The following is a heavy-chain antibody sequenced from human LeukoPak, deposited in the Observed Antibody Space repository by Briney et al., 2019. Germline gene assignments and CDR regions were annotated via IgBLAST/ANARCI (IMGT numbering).Heavy chain of an antibody. J-gene: IGHJ4*02. Sequence: SSETLSLTCTVSGGSISSYYWSWIRQPPGKGLEWIGYIYYSGSTNYNPSLKSRVTISVDTSKNQFSLKLGSVTAADTAVYYCARKQQRLGYYLNYFDYWGQGTLVTVSS. D-gene: IGHD3-22*01. CDR2: IYYSGST. CDR1: GGSISSYY. CDR3: ARKQQRLGYYLNYFDY. V-gene: IGHV4-59*12.